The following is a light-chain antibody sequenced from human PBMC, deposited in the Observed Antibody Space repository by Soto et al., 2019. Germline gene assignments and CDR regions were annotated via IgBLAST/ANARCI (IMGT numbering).Light chain of an antibody. CDR2: AAS. J-gene: IGKJ1*01. CDR1: QGIRND. Sequence: AIHMTQSPSSLSASVGDRVTITCRASQGIRNDLGWYQQKPGKAPSLLIYAASSLQSGVPSRFSGSGSGTDFTLTISSLQPEDFATYYCLQDYDYPWTFGQGTKVEI. CDR3: LQDYDYPWT. V-gene: IGKV1-6*01.